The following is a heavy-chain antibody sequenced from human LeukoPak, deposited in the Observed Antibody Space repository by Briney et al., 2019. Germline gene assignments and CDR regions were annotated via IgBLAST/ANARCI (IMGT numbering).Heavy chain of an antibody. CDR3: ARAAKSGNSRGWFDP. J-gene: IGHJ5*02. V-gene: IGHV3-30-3*01. Sequence: GGSLRLSCAASGFTFSSSAMSWVRQAPGKGLEWVAVISYDGSNKYYADSVKGRFTISRDNSKNTLYLQMNSLRAEDTAVYYCARAAKSGNSRGWFDPWGQGTLVTVSS. CDR1: GFTFSSSA. D-gene: IGHD4-23*01. CDR2: ISYDGSNK.